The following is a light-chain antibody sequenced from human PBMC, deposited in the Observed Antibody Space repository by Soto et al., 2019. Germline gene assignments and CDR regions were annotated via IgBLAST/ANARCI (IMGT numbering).Light chain of an antibody. CDR2: GAS. CDR1: QSVSSNY. CDR3: QQFGSSPPLT. J-gene: IGKJ1*01. Sequence: EIVLTQSPGTLSLSPGERATLSCRASQSVSSNYLVWYQQKPGQPPRLLIYGASSRATGIPDRFSGSGSGTAFTLTISRLEAEDFALYYCQQFGSSPPLTFGQGTKVEIK. V-gene: IGKV3-20*01.